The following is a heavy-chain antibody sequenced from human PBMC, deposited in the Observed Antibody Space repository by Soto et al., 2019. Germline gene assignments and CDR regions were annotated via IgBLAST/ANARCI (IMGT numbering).Heavy chain of an antibody. CDR3: ARGPGGPDGPGDY. CDR1: GYTFTDYS. Sequence: ASVKVSCKASGYTFTDYSLQWVRQAPGQRLEWMGWINPASGKTKYSQKFQGRVTITRDTSASTAYMELSSLRSEDTAVYYCARGPGGPDGPGDYWGQGTLVTVSS. D-gene: IGHD2-15*01. CDR2: INPASGKT. J-gene: IGHJ4*02. V-gene: IGHV1-3*01.